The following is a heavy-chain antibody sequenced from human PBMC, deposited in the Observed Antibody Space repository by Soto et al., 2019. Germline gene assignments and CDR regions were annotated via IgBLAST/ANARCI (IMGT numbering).Heavy chain of an antibody. CDR3: ASRELFSFHNIDV. V-gene: IGHV4-30-4*01. J-gene: IGHJ6*02. Sequence: SETLSLTCTVSGGSISRGDHYWSWIRQPPGKGLEWIGYIYYSGSTSYNPSLKSRVTISVDTSKNQFSLKLSSVTAADTAVYYCASRELFSFHNIDVWGQGTTVTVSS. D-gene: IGHD1-26*01. CDR2: IYYSGST. CDR1: GGSISRGDHY.